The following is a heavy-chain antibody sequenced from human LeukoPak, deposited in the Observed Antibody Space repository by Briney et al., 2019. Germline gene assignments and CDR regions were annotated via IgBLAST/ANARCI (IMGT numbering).Heavy chain of an antibody. Sequence: SQTLSLTCAISGDSVSSNSAAWNWIRQSPSRGLEWLGRTYYRSKWYNDYAVSVKSRITINPDTSKNQFSLKLSSVTAADTAVYYCARATYDFWSGHQTGWFDPWGQGTLVTVSS. CDR3: ARATYDFWSGHQTGWFDP. V-gene: IGHV6-1*01. CDR2: TYYRSKWYN. CDR1: GDSVSSNSAA. D-gene: IGHD3-3*01. J-gene: IGHJ5*02.